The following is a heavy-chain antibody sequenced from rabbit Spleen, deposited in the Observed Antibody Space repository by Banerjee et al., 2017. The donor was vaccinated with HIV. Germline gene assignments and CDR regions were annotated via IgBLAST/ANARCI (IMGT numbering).Heavy chain of an antibody. V-gene: IGHV1S45*01. Sequence: QEQLVESGGGLVQPEGSLTLTCTASGVSFSGSYYMCWVRQAPGKGLEWIGCIYAGSGGFTYYASWAKGRFTCSKTSSTTVTLQMTSLTAADTATYFCARDTGSSFSSYGMDLWGPGTLVTVS. CDR2: IYAGSGGFT. J-gene: IGHJ6*01. D-gene: IGHD8-1*01. CDR3: ARDTGSSFSSYGMDL. CDR1: GVSFSGSYY.